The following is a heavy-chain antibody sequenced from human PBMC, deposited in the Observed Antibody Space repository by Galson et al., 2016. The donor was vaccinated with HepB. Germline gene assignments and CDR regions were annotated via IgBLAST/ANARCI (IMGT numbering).Heavy chain of an antibody. V-gene: IGHV2-5*02. CDR2: IYWDDDK. CDR3: AHRLYGDYEFYYFDY. J-gene: IGHJ4*02. Sequence: PALVKPTQTLTLTCTFSGFSLSTSGVGVGWIRQPPGKALEWLALIYWDDDKRYSPSLKSRLTITKDTSKNQVVLTMTNMDPVDTATYYCAHRLYGDYEFYYFDYWDQGTLVTVSS. CDR1: GFSLSTSGVG. D-gene: IGHD4-17*01.